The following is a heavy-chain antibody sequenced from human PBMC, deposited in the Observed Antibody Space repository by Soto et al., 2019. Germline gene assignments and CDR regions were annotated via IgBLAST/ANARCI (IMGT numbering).Heavy chain of an antibody. J-gene: IGHJ4*02. Sequence: EVQLLESGGDLVQPGGSLRLSCAASGFSFSSYAMSWVRQAPGKGLEWVSAVSASGGSTYYADSVKGRFTISRDNYKYTLYLQMSSLRAEDTAVYYCAKRHSSGFEYWGQGTLVTVSS. D-gene: IGHD6-19*01. CDR2: VSASGGST. V-gene: IGHV3-23*01. CDR1: GFSFSSYA. CDR3: AKRHSSGFEY.